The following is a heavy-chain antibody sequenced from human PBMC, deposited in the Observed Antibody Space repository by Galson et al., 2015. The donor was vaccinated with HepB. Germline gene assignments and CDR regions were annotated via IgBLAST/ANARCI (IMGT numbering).Heavy chain of an antibody. CDR2: IIPILGIA. Sequence: SVKVSCKASGGTFSSYTISWVRQAPGQGLEWMGRIIPILGIANYAQKFQGRVTITADKSTSTAYMELSSLRSEDTAVYYCAREEYYYDSSGYYYRDYWGQGTLVTVSS. J-gene: IGHJ4*02. V-gene: IGHV1-69*02. D-gene: IGHD3-22*01. CDR3: AREEYYYDSSGYYYRDY. CDR1: GGTFSSYT.